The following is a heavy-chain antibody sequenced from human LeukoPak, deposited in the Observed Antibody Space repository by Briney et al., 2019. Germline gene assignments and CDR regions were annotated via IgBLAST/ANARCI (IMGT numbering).Heavy chain of an antibody. Sequence: GGSLRLSCAASGFTFSSYAMHWVRQPPGKGLEWVAVISYDGSNKYYADSVKGRFTISRDNSKNTLYLQMNSLRAEDTAVYYCARDLAYDYYGMDVWGQGTTVTVSS. D-gene: IGHD3-16*01. J-gene: IGHJ6*02. CDR1: GFTFSSYA. V-gene: IGHV3-30-3*01. CDR2: ISYDGSNK. CDR3: ARDLAYDYYGMDV.